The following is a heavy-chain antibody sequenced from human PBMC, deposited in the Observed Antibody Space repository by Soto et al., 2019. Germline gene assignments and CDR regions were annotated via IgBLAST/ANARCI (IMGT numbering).Heavy chain of an antibody. CDR3: AMFGRTAMDRYFDY. Sequence: ASVKVSCKASGGTFSSYAISWVRQAPGQGLEWMGGIIPIFGTANYAQKFQGRVTITADESTSTAYMELSSLRSEDTAVYYCAMFGRTAMDRYFDYWGQGTLVTVSS. D-gene: IGHD5-18*01. J-gene: IGHJ4*02. CDR2: IIPIFGTA. V-gene: IGHV1-69*13. CDR1: GGTFSSYA.